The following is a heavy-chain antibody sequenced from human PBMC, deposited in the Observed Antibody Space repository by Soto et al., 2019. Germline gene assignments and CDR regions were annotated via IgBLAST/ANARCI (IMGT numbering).Heavy chain of an antibody. D-gene: IGHD3-3*01. V-gene: IGHV4-4*02. CDR2: IYHSGST. J-gene: IGHJ6*02. CDR3: ATTLRSGPLSYYYYGMDV. Sequence: QVQLQESGPGLVKPSGTLSLTCAVSGGSISSSNWWSWVRQPPGKGLEWIGEIYHSGSTNYNPCLKSRVTISVDKSKNQFSLKLSSVTAADTAVYYCATTLRSGPLSYYYYGMDVWGQGTTVTVSS. CDR1: GGSISSSNW.